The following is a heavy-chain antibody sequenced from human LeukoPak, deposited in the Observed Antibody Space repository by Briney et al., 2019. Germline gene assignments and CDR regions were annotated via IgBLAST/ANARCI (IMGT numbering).Heavy chain of an antibody. J-gene: IGHJ5*02. Sequence: GGSLRLSCAASGFTFSSFWMHWVRQAPGKGLVWVSRINSDGNNTTYADSVKGRFTISRDNAKNTLYLQMNSLRVEDTAVYYCSRRIAVAGLGDWFDPWGQGTLVTVSS. D-gene: IGHD6-19*01. V-gene: IGHV3-74*01. CDR2: INSDGNNT. CDR1: GFTFSSFW. CDR3: SRRIAVAGLGDWFDP.